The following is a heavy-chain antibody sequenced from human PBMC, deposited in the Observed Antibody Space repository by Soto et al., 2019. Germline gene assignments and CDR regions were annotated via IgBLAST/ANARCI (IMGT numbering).Heavy chain of an antibody. J-gene: IGHJ4*02. CDR3: ERGPGVLWYDSELHY. CDR1: GGSISSYY. V-gene: IGHV4-59*01. Sequence: PSETLSLTCTVSGGSISSYYWSWIRQPPGKGLEWIGYIYYSGSTNYNPSLKSRVTISVDTSKNQFSLKLSSVTAADTAVYYCERGPGVLWYDSELHYWGQGTLVTVSS. D-gene: IGHD3-16*01. CDR2: IYYSGST.